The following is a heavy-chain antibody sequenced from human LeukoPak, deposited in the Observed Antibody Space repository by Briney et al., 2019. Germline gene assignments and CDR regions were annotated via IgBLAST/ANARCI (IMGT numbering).Heavy chain of an antibody. CDR2: ISSSGSTI. Sequence: GGSLRLSCAASGFTFSSYEMNWVRQAPGKGLEWVSYISSSGSTIYYADSVKGRFTISRDNAKNSLYLQMNSLRAEDTAVYYCARDGYCSSANCYDGNGDSFDIWGQGTMVTVSS. D-gene: IGHD2-2*03. CDR3: ARDGYCSSANCYDGNGDSFDI. V-gene: IGHV3-48*03. J-gene: IGHJ3*02. CDR1: GFTFSSYE.